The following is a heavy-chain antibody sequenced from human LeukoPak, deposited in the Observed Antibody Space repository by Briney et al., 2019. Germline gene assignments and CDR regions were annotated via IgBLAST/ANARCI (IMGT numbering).Heavy chain of an antibody. Sequence: GGSLRLSCAASGFTFSTYTMNWVRQAPGKGLEWVASIGSGGRHIHYADSVKGRFTISRDNAKNSLYLQMNSLIAEDTAVYYCARSGYTYGFDYWGQGALVTVSS. J-gene: IGHJ4*02. CDR3: ARSGYTYGFDY. CDR1: GFTFSTYT. CDR2: IGSGGRHI. V-gene: IGHV3-21*01. D-gene: IGHD5-18*01.